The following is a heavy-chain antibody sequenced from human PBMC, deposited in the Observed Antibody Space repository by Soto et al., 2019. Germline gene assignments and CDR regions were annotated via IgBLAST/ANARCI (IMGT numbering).Heavy chain of an antibody. J-gene: IGHJ4*02. D-gene: IGHD4-17*01. V-gene: IGHV1-69*01. Sequence: ASVKVSCKASGGTFSSYAISWVRQAPGQGLEWMGGIIPIFGTANYAQKFQGRVTITADESTSTAYMELSSLRSEDTAVYYCARSSAAVTTSDYFDYWGQGTLVTVSS. CDR2: IIPIFGTA. CDR3: ARSSAAVTTSDYFDY. CDR1: GGTFSSYA.